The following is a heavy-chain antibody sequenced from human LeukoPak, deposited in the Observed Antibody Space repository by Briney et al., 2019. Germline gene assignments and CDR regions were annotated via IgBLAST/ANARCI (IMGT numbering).Heavy chain of an antibody. V-gene: IGHV3-21*01. CDR3: ARGGYSYGLALWY. J-gene: IGHJ4*02. Sequence: PGGSLRLSCAASGFTFSSYSMNWVRQAPGKGLEWVSSISSSSSYIYYADSVKGRITISRDNAKNSLYLQMNSLRAEDTAVYYCARGGYSYGLALWYWGQGTLVTVSS. CDR1: GFTFSSYS. D-gene: IGHD5-18*01. CDR2: ISSSSSYI.